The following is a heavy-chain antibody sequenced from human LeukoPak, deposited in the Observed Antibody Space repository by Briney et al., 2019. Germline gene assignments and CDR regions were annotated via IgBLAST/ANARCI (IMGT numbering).Heavy chain of an antibody. V-gene: IGHV3-74*01. CDR1: GFTFSSYW. CDR2: INSDGSST. D-gene: IGHD3-10*01. J-gene: IGHJ4*02. Sequence: GGSLRLSCAASGFTFSSYWMHWVRQAPGKGLVWVSRINSDGSSTSYADSVKGRFTISRDNAKNTLYLQMNSLRAEDTAVYYCARDLYNDSYGSGTLSGGADYWGQGTLVTVSS. CDR3: ARDLYNDSYGSGTLSGGADY.